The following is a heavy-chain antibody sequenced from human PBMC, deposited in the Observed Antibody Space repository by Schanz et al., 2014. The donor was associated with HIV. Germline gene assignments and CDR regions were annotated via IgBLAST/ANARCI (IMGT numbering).Heavy chain of an antibody. V-gene: IGHV4-59*01. D-gene: IGHD3-9*01. CDR1: GGSISSYY. J-gene: IGHJ4*02. CDR3: ARGRNYDILTGYGYYFDY. Sequence: QVQLQESGPRLVKPSETLSLTCSVSGGSISSYYWSWIRQPPGKGLEWIGYIYYSGSTNYNPSLKSRVTISVDTSKNQFSLKLTSVTAADTAVFYCARGRNYDILTGYGYYFDYWGQGTLVTVSS. CDR2: IYYSGST.